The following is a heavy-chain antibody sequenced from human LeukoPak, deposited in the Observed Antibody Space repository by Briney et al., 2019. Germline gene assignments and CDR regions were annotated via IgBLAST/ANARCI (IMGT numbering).Heavy chain of an antibody. Sequence: GGSLRLPCAASGFTFSSYAMSWVRQAPGKGLEWVSAISGSGGSTYYADSVKGRFTISRDNSKNTLYLQMNSLRAEDTAVYYCAKVASRGPVVAYFDYWGQGTLVTVSS. CDR1: GFTFSSYA. D-gene: IGHD2-15*01. CDR2: ISGSGGST. J-gene: IGHJ4*02. CDR3: AKVASRGPVVAYFDY. V-gene: IGHV3-23*01.